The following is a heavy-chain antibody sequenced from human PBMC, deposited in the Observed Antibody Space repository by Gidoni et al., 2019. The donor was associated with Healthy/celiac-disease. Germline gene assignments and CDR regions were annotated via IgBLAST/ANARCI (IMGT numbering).Heavy chain of an antibody. V-gene: IGHV3-9*01. CDR3: AKAQSPTFYDYVWGSYRSPSGAFDY. D-gene: IGHD3-16*02. CDR2: ISWNSGSI. Sequence: EVQLVESGGGLVQPGRSLRLSRAASGFTFDDYAMHWVRQAPGKGLEWVSGISWNSGSIGYADSVKGRFTISRDNAKNSLYLQMNSLRAEDTALYSCAKAQSPTFYDYVWGSYRSPSGAFDYWGQGTLVTVSS. J-gene: IGHJ4*02. CDR1: GFTFDDYA.